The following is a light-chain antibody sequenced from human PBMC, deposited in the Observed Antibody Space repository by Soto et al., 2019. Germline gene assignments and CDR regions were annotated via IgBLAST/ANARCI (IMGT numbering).Light chain of an antibody. CDR3: GADHGSGNNVHVV. J-gene: IGLJ2*01. CDR2: VGTGGIVG. V-gene: IGLV9-49*01. CDR1: SGYSNYK. Sequence: QLVLTQPPSASASLGASVTLTCTLSSGYSNYKVDWYQQRPGKGPRFVMRVGTGGIVGSKGDGIPDRFSVLGSGLNRYLTIKNIQEEDESDYHCGADHGSGNNVHVVFGGGTKLTVL.